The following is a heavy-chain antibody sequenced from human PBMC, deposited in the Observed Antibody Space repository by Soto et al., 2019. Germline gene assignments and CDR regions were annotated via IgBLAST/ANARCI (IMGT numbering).Heavy chain of an antibody. CDR1: GFSLSTSGVG. Sequence: QITLKESGPTLVKPTQTLTLTCTFSGFSLSTSGVGVGWIRQPPGKALEWLAIIYWDDEKRYSPSLKTRLTVTKDTSKNQVVLTMTIVDPVDTATYYCAHRAYFDSGKQFDYWGQGTLACVSS. D-gene: IGHD3-10*01. V-gene: IGHV2-5*02. J-gene: IGHJ4*02. CDR3: AHRAYFDSGKQFDY. CDR2: IYWDDEK.